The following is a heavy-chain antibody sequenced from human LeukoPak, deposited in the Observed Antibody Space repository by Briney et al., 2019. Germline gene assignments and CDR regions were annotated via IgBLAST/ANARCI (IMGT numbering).Heavy chain of an antibody. CDR3: LTIVETTIDAFDI. Sequence: GRSLRLSCAASGFTFSSYGMHWVRQAPGKGLEWVAVIWYDGSNKYYADSVKGRFTISRDNSKNTLYLQMNSLRAEDTAVYYCLTIVETTIDAFDIWGQGTMVTVSS. CDR2: IWYDGSNK. V-gene: IGHV3-33*01. CDR1: GFTFSSYG. J-gene: IGHJ3*02. D-gene: IGHD1-26*01.